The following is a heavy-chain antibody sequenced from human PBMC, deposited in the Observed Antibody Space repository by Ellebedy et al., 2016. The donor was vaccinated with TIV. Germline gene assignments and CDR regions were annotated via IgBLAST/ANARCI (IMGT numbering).Heavy chain of an antibody. D-gene: IGHD1-26*01. CDR1: GFTFGSYG. CDR3: AKRSGAT. J-gene: IGHJ4*02. V-gene: IGHV3-23*05. Sequence: GESLKISCAASGFTFGSYGMMWVRQAPGKGLEWVSTIITTGTSTDYADSVKGRFTISRDNSKNTLFLQMNSLRVEDTAVYYCAKRSGATWGQGTLVTVSS. CDR2: IITTGTST.